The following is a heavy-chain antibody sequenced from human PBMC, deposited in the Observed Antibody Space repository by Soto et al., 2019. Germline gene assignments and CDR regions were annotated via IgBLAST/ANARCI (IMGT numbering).Heavy chain of an antibody. CDR3: AKGGDDSSGYYYIWFYYFDY. CDR1: GFTFSSYA. CDR2: ISGSGGST. D-gene: IGHD3-22*01. Sequence: EVQLLESGGGLVQPGGSLRLSCAASGFTFSSYAMSWVRQAPGKGLEWVSAISGSGGSTYYADSVKGRFTISRDNSKNTLYLQMNSLRAEDTAVYYCAKGGDDSSGYYYIWFYYFDYWGQGTLVTVSS. V-gene: IGHV3-23*01. J-gene: IGHJ4*02.